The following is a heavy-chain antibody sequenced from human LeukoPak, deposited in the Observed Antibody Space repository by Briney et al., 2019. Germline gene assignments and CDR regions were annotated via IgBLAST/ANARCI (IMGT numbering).Heavy chain of an antibody. CDR3: ASLRGASYYYDSSGYLGY. V-gene: IGHV4-34*01. D-gene: IGHD3-22*01. CDR2: INHSGST. CDR1: GGSFSGYY. J-gene: IGHJ4*02. Sequence: SETLSLTCAVYGGSFSGYYWSWIRQPPGKGLEWIGEINHSGSTNYNPSLKSRVTISVDTSKNQFSLKLNSATAADTAVYYCASLRGASYYYDSSGYLGYWGQGTLVTVSS.